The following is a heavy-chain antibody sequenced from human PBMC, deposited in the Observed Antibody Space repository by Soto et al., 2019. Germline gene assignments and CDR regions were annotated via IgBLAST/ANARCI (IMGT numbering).Heavy chain of an antibody. V-gene: IGHV3-23*01. Sequence: EVQLLESGGDLVQPGGSLRLSCVASGFTFSNFGMSRVRQAPGQGLQWVSIIGVDGVTTYYADSVRGRFTISRDNSKNTLYLQMNSLRAEDTAIYYCVKDRTMAAPNDYFDYWGQGTLVTVSS. J-gene: IGHJ4*02. CDR1: GFTFSNFG. CDR2: IGVDGVTT. CDR3: VKDRTMAAPNDYFDY. D-gene: IGHD6-19*01.